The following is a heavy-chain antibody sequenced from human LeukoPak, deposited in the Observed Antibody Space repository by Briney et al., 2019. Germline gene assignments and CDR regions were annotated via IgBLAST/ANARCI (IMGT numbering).Heavy chain of an antibody. Sequence: GGTLRLSCAASGSTFSSYGMSWVRQAPGKGLEWVSSISGSGGSTYYADSVKGRFTISRDNSKNTLNLQMNSLRAEDTAVYYCARGVLRYFDWLPPAAGYYMDVWGKGTTVTVSS. CDR2: ISGSGGST. CDR1: GSTFSSYG. J-gene: IGHJ6*03. CDR3: ARGVLRYFDWLPPAAGYYMDV. D-gene: IGHD3-9*01. V-gene: IGHV3-23*01.